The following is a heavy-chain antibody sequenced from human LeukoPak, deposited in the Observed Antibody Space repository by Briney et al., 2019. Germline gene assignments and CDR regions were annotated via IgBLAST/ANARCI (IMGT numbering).Heavy chain of an antibody. J-gene: IGHJ4*02. CDR1: GFTFSSYG. CDR2: ISYDGSNK. CDR3: AKDNVAAAGRYFDY. D-gene: IGHD6-13*01. V-gene: IGHV3-30*18. Sequence: GGSLRLSCAASGFTFSSYGMHWVRQAPGKGLECMALISYDGSNKYFADSVKGRFTISRDNSKNTLYLQMHSLRAEDTAVYYCAKDNVAAAGRYFDYWGQGTLVTVSS.